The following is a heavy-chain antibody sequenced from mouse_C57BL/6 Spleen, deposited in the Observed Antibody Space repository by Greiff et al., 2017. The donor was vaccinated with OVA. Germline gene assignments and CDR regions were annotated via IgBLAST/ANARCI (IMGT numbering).Heavy chain of an antibody. Sequence: VQLQQSGPELVKPGASVKISCKASGYSFTSYYIHWVKQRPGQGLEWIGWIYPGSGNTKYNEKFKGEATLTADTSSSTAYMQLSSLTSEDSAVYYCARRKDWYFDVWGTGTTVTVSS. CDR3: ARRKDWYFDV. V-gene: IGHV1-66*01. CDR2: IYPGSGNT. CDR1: GYSFTSYY. J-gene: IGHJ1*03.